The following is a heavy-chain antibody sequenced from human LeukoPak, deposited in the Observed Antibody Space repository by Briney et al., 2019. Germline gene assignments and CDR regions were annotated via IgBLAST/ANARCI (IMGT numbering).Heavy chain of an antibody. J-gene: IGHJ4*02. CDR3: ARGEASGEFDY. CDR2: IYHSGST. Sequence: SETLSLTCAVSGGSISSGGYSWSWIRQPPGKGLEWIGYIYHSGSTYYNPSLKSRVTISVDRSKNQFSLKLSSVTAADTAVYYCARGEASGEFDYWGRGTLVTVSS. D-gene: IGHD2-15*01. V-gene: IGHV4-30-2*01. CDR1: GGSISSGGYS.